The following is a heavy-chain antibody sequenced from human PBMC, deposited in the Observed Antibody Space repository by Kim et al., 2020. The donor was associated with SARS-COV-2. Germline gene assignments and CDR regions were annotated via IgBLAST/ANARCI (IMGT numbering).Heavy chain of an antibody. CDR3: ARQGSGSGTHGALHI. J-gene: IGHJ3*02. Sequence: SETLSLTCAVYVGSFSGYSWTWIRQVPGKGLEWIGETDPSGDTRYNPSLQSRVTILVDKSKNQFSLKLISVISADTAVYYCARQGSGSGTHGALHIWGPGTRATVSS. CDR1: VGSFSGYS. D-gene: IGHD3-10*01. V-gene: IGHV4-34*01. CDR2: TDPSGDT.